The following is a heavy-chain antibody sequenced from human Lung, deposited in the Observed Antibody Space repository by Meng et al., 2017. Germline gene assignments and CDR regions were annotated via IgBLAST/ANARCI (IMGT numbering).Heavy chain of an antibody. D-gene: IGHD5-12*01. CDR1: GFTFSNAY. J-gene: IGHJ4*02. CDR2: IKRKPDGETI. V-gene: IGHV3-15*01. CDR3: SGHIDY. Sequence: GGSLRLCCEGSGFTFSNAYMTWVRQVPGNRLEWVGRIKRKPDGETIDYAAPVKGRFTISRDDSKNTVYLQMNSLKTEDTAVYYCSGHIDYWGQGTLVTVSS.